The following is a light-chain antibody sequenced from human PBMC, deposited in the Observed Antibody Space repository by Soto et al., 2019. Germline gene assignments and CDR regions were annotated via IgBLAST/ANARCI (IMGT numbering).Light chain of an antibody. CDR1: QSISNW. CDR3: QQYNSYPWT. CDR2: KAS. Sequence: DIQMTQSPSTLSASVGDRVTITCRASQSISNWLAWHQQKPGKAPKLLIYKASSLESGVPSRFSGSGSGTEFTLTISSLQPDDFATYYCQQYNSYPWTFGQGTKVEMK. V-gene: IGKV1-5*03. J-gene: IGKJ1*01.